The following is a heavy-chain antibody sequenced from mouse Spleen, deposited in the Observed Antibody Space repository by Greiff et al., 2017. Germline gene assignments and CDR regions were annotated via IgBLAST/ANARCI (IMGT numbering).Heavy chain of an antibody. J-gene: IGHJ2*01. CDR2: IDPETGGT. V-gene: IGHV1-15*01. CDR1: GYTFTDYE. CDR3: TRGGTTVHFDY. D-gene: IGHD1-1*01. Sequence: QVQLKQSGAELVRPGASVTLSCKASGYTFTDYEMHWVKQTPVHGLEWIGAIDPETGGTAYNQKFKGKAILTADKSSSTAYMELRSLTSEDSAVYYCTRGGTTVHFDYWGQGTTLTVSS.